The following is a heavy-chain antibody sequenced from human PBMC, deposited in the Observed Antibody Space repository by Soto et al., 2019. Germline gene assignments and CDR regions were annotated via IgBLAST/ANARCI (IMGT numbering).Heavy chain of an antibody. Sequence: GSVRLSCVASGFTVSSNYMSWVRQAPGKGLEWVSVIYSGGSTYYADSVKGRFTISRDNSKNTLYLQMNSLRAEDTAVYYCVRDMLDYYYDSSGYSLWGQGTLVTVS. J-gene: IGHJ4*02. CDR1: GFTVSSNY. CDR2: IYSGGST. CDR3: VRDMLDYYYDSSGYSL. V-gene: IGHV3-53*01. D-gene: IGHD3-22*01.